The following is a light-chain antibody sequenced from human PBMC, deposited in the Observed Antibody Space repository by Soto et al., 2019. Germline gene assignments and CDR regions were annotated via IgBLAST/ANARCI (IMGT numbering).Light chain of an antibody. V-gene: IGKV2-28*01. CDR2: LGS. CDR1: QSLLHRNGYNY. Sequence: DIVTTQSPLSLPVTPGEPASISCRSSQSLLHRNGYNYLDWYLQKPGQSPQLLIYLGSYRASGVPDRFSGSGSGTGFTLKISRVEAEDVGVYYCMQALQTRTFGQGTKVDIK. CDR3: MQALQTRT. J-gene: IGKJ1*01.